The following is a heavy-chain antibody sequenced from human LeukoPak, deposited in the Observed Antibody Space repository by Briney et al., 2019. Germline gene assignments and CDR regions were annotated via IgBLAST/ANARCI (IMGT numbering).Heavy chain of an antibody. CDR2: IYHSGDT. D-gene: IGHD5/OR15-5a*01. CDR1: GDSIIISDNY. J-gene: IGHJ6*03. V-gene: IGHV4-39*01. Sequence: AETLSLTCNVSGDSIIISDNYWGWIRQPPGKGLEWIGSIYHSGDTYHNPSLKSRLTLSVDTSKNQFSLMLNSVTAADTAVYYCARAPRGLRFDGFYYYYYMDVWGKGTTVTVSS. CDR3: ARAPRGLRFDGFYYYYYMDV.